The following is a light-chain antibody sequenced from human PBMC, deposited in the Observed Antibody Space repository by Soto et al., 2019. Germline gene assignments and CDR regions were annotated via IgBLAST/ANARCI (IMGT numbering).Light chain of an antibody. J-gene: IGKJ4*01. CDR1: QGISDS. V-gene: IGKV1-NL1*01. Sequence: DVQMTQSPASLSVSLGDGATLSCRASQGISDSLAWYQHKPGQAPKLLIYSASCRETGVPDRFSGSGSGTDFTLTISSLQAEDFAAYYCQQYNSSPLTFGQGTKVDIK. CDR2: SAS. CDR3: QQYNSSPLT.